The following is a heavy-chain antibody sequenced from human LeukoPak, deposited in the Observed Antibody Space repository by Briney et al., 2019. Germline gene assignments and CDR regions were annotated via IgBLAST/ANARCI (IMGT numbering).Heavy chain of an antibody. CDR3: TTATAYGVEPFDY. Sequence: GGSLRLSCAASGFTVSSNYMSWVRQAPGKGLEWVGRIKSKTDGGTTDYAAPVKGRFTISRDDSKNTLYLQMNSLKTEDTAVYYCTTATAYGVEPFDYWGQGTLVTVSS. CDR1: GFTVSSNY. V-gene: IGHV3-15*01. CDR2: IKSKTDGGTT. J-gene: IGHJ4*02. D-gene: IGHD4-17*01.